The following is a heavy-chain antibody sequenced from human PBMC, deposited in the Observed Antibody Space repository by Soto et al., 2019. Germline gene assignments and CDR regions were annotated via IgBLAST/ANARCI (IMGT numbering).Heavy chain of an antibody. CDR3: TRAAIKGERLDY. D-gene: IGHD1-26*01. Sequence: GGSLRLSCAASGFTFNNYGMHWVRQAPGKGLEWVALIWHDGSNKGYADSVKGRFTISRDNSKNTVNLQMNSLRVEDTAVYYCTRAAIKGERLDYWGQGTQVTVSS. CDR1: GFTFNNYG. V-gene: IGHV3-33*01. J-gene: IGHJ4*02. CDR2: IWHDGSNK.